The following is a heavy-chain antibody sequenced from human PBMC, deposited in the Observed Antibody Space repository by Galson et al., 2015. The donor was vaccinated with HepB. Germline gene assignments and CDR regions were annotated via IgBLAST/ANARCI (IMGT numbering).Heavy chain of an antibody. CDR3: ARTDIVVVPDYSSSWYNAFDI. Sequence: SLRLSCAASGFTFSSYSMNWVRQAPGKGLEWVSYISSSSSTIYYADSVKGRFTISRDNAKNSLYLQMNSLRAEDTAVYYCARTDIVVVPDYSSSWYNAFDIWGQGTMVTVSS. V-gene: IGHV3-48*01. CDR2: ISSSSSTI. CDR1: GFTFSSYS. D-gene: IGHD2-2*01. J-gene: IGHJ3*02.